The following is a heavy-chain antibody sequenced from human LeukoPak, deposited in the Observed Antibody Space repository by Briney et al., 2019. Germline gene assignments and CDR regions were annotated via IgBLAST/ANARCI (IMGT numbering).Heavy chain of an antibody. J-gene: IGHJ5*02. CDR2: IYYSGTT. D-gene: IGHD1-26*01. V-gene: IGHV4-39*07. Sequence: SETLSLTCSVSGDSVSSSSYYWAWIRQPPGKGLEWIGTIYYSGTTYYNPSLKRRVTISVDTSKNHLYLSLASVTAADTAVYYCSRESGPYCPFGHWGQGTLVAVTS. CDR3: SRESGPYCPFGH. CDR1: GDSVSSSSYY.